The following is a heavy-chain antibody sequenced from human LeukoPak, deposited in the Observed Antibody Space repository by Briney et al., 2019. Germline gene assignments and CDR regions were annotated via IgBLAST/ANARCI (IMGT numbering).Heavy chain of an antibody. V-gene: IGHV1-18*04. J-gene: IGHJ4*02. D-gene: IGHD2-15*01. CDR2: ISAYNGNT. CDR1: GYTFTSYG. CDR3: ARDFLYCSGGSCHPNEWVH. Sequence: GASVKVSCKASGYTFTSYGISWVRQAPGQGLEWMGWISAYNGNTNYAQNLQGRVTMTTDTSTSTAYMELRSLRSDDTAVYYCARDFLYCSGGSCHPNEWVHWGQGTLVTVSS.